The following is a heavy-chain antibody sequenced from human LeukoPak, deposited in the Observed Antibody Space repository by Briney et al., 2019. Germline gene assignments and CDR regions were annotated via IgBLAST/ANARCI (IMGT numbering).Heavy chain of an antibody. CDR1: GFTFSSYA. J-gene: IGHJ4*02. CDR2: FSGSGGDT. D-gene: IGHD7-27*01. CDR3: ARDLNWETY. V-gene: IGHV3-23*01. Sequence: GESLRLSCAASGFTFSSYAMSWVRQAPGKGLEWVSAFSGSGGDTYYADSVKGRFTISRDNSKNTLYLQMNSLRAEDTAVYYCARDLNWETYWGQGTLVSVSS.